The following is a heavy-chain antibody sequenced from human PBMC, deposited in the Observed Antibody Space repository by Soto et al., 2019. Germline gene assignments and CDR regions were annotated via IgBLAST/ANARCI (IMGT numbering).Heavy chain of an antibody. CDR3: ASRDPGTSVDY. D-gene: IGHD1-7*01. V-gene: IGHV4-4*02. J-gene: IGHJ4*02. Sequence: XETLSLTCAVSGGSFTSNNWWTWFRQPPGQGLEWIGEIYRTGSTNYNPSLKSRVTISLDKSENQFSLKVTSLTAADPAVYYCASRDPGTSVDYWGQGTLVTVSS. CDR1: GGSFTSNNW. CDR2: IYRTGST.